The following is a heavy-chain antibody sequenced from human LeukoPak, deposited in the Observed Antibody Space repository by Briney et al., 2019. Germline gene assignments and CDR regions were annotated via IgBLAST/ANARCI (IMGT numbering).Heavy chain of an antibody. D-gene: IGHD6-19*01. CDR1: GFTFSSYG. J-gene: IGHJ4*02. Sequence: PGGSLRLSCAASGFTFSSYGMHWVRQAPGKGLEWVAVISYDGSNKYYADSVKGRFTTSRDNSKNTLYLQMNSLRAEDTAVYYCANALSSGYNFDYWGQGTLVTVSS. CDR3: ANALSSGYNFDY. V-gene: IGHV3-30*18. CDR2: ISYDGSNK.